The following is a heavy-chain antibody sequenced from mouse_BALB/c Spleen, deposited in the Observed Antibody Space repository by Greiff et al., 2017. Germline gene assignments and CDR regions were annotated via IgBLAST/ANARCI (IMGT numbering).Heavy chain of an antibody. CDR3: ARSKDGYDVRTRAY. V-gene: IGHV1S135*01. D-gene: IGHD2-2*01. J-gene: IGHJ3*01. CDR1: GYSFTDYN. Sequence: EVKLVESGPELVKPGASVKVSCKASGYSFTDYNMYWVKQSHGKSLEWIGYIDPYNGGTSYNQKFKGKATLTVDKSSSTAFMHLNSLTSEDSAVYYCARSKDGYDVRTRAYWGQGTLVTVSA. CDR2: IDPYNGGT.